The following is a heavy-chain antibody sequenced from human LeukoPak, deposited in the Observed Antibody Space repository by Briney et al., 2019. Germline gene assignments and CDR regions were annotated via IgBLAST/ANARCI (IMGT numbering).Heavy chain of an antibody. Sequence: SETLSLTCTVSGGSINSNYWTWIRQPAGKGLEWIGRIYTTGSTNYNPSLQSRVSMSVDTSKNQFSLNVSSVTAADTAVYYCARWADKSGSSSRVAFGIWGQGTMVAVSS. CDR1: GGSINSNY. J-gene: IGHJ3*02. D-gene: IGHD6-6*01. V-gene: IGHV4-4*07. CDR2: IYTTGST. CDR3: ARWADKSGSSSRVAFGI.